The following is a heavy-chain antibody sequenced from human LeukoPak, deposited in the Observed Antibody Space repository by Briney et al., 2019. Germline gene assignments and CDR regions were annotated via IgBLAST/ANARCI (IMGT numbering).Heavy chain of an antibody. CDR1: GGSFSGYY. CDR3: ARANYDYVWGSYRYGVCYLDY. CDR2: INHSGST. Sequence: PSETLSLTCAVYGGSFSGYYWSWIRQPPGKGLEWIGEINHSGSTNYNPSLKSRVTISIDTSKDQFSLRLSSVTAADTAVYYCARANYDYVWGSYRYGVCYLDYWGQGTLVTVSS. D-gene: IGHD3-16*02. V-gene: IGHV4-34*01. J-gene: IGHJ4*02.